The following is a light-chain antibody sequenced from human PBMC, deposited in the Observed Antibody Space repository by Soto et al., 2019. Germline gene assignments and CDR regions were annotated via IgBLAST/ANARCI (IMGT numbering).Light chain of an antibody. CDR2: GAS. J-gene: IGKJ2*01. CDR1: QSVNSNY. Sequence: EVVLTQSPGTLSLSPGERATLSCRASQSVNSNYLYWYQQKPGQAPRLLIDGASSRDTGIQYRFSGSGSVTDFSLTISRLEPEDLAVYYCQQYGSSPYTFGQGTKLEIK. CDR3: QQYGSSPYT. V-gene: IGKV3-20*01.